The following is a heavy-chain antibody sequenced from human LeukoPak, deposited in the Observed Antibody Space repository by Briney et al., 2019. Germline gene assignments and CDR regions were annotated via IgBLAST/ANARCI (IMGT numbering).Heavy chain of an antibody. V-gene: IGHV3-23*01. CDR2: ISGSGGST. J-gene: IGHJ5*02. CDR1: GFTFSSYA. Sequence: GGSLRLSCAASGFTFSSYAMSWVRQAPGKGLEWVSAISGSGGSTYYADSVRGRFTISRDNSKNTLYLQMNSLRGEDTAVYYCAKSLRGLADGWFDPWGEGTLVTVSS. D-gene: IGHD3-16*01. CDR3: AKSLRGLADGWFDP.